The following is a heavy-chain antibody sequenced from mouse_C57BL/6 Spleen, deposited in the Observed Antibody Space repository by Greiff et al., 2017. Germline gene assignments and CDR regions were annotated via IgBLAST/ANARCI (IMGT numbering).Heavy chain of an antibody. Sequence: VQLQQPGAELVRPGSSVKLSCKASGYTFTSYWMHWVKQRPIQGLEWIGNIDPSDSETPYNQKFKDKATLTVDKSSSTAYMQLSSLTSEDSAVYYCASEYYGSSYGYFDYWGQGTTLTVSS. D-gene: IGHD1-1*01. CDR1: GYTFTSYW. J-gene: IGHJ2*01. CDR3: ASEYYGSSYGYFDY. CDR2: IDPSDSET. V-gene: IGHV1-52*01.